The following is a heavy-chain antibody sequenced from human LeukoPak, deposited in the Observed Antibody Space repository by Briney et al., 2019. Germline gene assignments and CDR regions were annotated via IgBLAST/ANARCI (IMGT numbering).Heavy chain of an antibody. D-gene: IGHD5-24*01. CDR1: GGSFSGYY. CDR2: INHSGST. Sequence: PSETLSLTCAVYGGSFSGYYWSWIRQPPGKGLEWIGEINHSGSTNYNPSLKSRVTISVDTSKNQFSLKLSSVTAADTAVYYCARQRWLQLTDCWGQGTLVTVSS. J-gene: IGHJ4*02. CDR3: ARQRWLQLTDC. V-gene: IGHV4-34*01.